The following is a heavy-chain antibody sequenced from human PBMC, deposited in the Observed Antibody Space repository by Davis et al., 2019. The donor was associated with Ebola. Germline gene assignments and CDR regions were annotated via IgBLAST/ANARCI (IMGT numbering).Heavy chain of an antibody. CDR3: AREVEWELLLPHFDY. CDR1: GFTFSSYS. V-gene: IGHV3-48*02. J-gene: IGHJ4*02. D-gene: IGHD1-26*01. Sequence: GEPLKISCAASGFTFSSYSMNWVHQAPGKGLEWVSYISSSSSTIYYADSVKGRFTISRDNAKNSLYLQMNSLRDEDTAVYYCAREVEWELLLPHFDYWGQGTLVTVSS. CDR2: ISSSSSTI.